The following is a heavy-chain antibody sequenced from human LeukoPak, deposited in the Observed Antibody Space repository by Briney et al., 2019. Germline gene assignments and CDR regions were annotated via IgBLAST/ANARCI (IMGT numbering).Heavy chain of an antibody. CDR3: AKAHCSGGSCSIDY. Sequence: GGSLRLSCAASGFTFDDYAMHWVRQAPGKGLEWVSGISWNSGSIGYADSVKGRFTISRDNAKNSLYLQMNSLRAEDTALYYCAKAHCSGGSCSIDYWGQGTLVTVSS. D-gene: IGHD2-15*01. CDR1: GFTFDDYA. V-gene: IGHV3-9*01. CDR2: ISWNSGSI. J-gene: IGHJ4*02.